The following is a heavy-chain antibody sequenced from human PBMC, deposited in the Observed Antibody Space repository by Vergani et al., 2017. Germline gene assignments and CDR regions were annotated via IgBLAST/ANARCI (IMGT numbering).Heavy chain of an antibody. Sequence: VSCKASGYTLTGYYMHWVRQAPGQGLEWMGWINPNSGGTNYAQKFQGRVTMTRDTSISTAYMELSRLRSDDTAVYYCARSTVATSIDYWGQGTLVTVSS. CDR1: GYTLTGYY. D-gene: IGHD4-23*01. J-gene: IGHJ4*02. CDR3: ARSTVATSIDY. CDR2: INPNSGGT. V-gene: IGHV1-2*02.